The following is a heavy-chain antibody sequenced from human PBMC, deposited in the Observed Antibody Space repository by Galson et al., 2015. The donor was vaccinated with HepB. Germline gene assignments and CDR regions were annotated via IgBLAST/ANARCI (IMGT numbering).Heavy chain of an antibody. Sequence: SLRLSCAASGFTFSSNAMTWVRQAPGKGLKWVASISASGGNTYSADSVKGRFTISRDNSKSTVYLQMNSLGVEDTAVYYCAKGGMGVRFDYWGQGTLVTVSS. D-gene: IGHD3-10*01. J-gene: IGHJ4*02. V-gene: IGHV3-23*01. CDR3: AKGGMGVRFDY. CDR1: GFTFSSNA. CDR2: ISASGGNT.